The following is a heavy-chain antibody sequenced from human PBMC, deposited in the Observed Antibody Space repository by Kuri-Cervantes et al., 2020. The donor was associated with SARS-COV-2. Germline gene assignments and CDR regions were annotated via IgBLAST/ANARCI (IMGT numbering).Heavy chain of an antibody. CDR2: IYSGGST. D-gene: IGHD3-3*01. Sequence: GGSLRLSCAASGFTVSSNYMSWVRQAPGKGLEWVSVIYSGGSTYYADYVKGRFTISRDNSKNTLYLQINSLRAEDTTVYYCAREDGDLRFLEWLHAREYYGMDVWGQGTTVTVSS. CDR1: GFTVSSNY. J-gene: IGHJ6*02. V-gene: IGHV3-53*05. CDR3: AREDGDLRFLEWLHAREYYGMDV.